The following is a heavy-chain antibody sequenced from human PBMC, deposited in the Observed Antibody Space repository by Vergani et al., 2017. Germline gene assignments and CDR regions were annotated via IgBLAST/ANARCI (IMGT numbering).Heavy chain of an antibody. CDR1: GFTFSSYA. CDR2: ISGSGGST. CDR3: ARSYYDSRDYYYYYGMDV. D-gene: IGHD3-22*01. J-gene: IGHJ6*02. Sequence: EVQLLESGGGLVQPGGSLRLSCAASGFTFSSYAMSWVRQAPGKGLEWVSAISGSGGSTYYADSGKGRFTISRDNSKNTLYLQMNSLRAEDTAVYYCARSYYDSRDYYYYYGMDVWGQGTTVTVSS. V-gene: IGHV3-23*01.